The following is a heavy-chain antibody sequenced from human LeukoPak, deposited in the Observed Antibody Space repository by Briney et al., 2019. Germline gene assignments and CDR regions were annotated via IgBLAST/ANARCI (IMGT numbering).Heavy chain of an antibody. J-gene: IGHJ4*02. D-gene: IGHD1-26*01. CDR3: ARLRVGAVIYYFDY. CDR2: IKQDRSEK. Sequence: GGSLRLSCAASGFTFSSYWMSWVRQAPGKGLEWVANIKQDRSEKYYVDSVKGRFTISRDNAKNSLYLQMNSLRAEDTAVYYCARLRVGAVIYYFDYWGQGTLVTVSS. V-gene: IGHV3-7*01. CDR1: GFTFSSYW.